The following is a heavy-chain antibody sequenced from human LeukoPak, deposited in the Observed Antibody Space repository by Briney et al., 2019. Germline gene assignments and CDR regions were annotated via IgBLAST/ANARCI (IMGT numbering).Heavy chain of an antibody. Sequence: PGGSLRLSCAASGITVSSNYMNWVRQAPGKGLEWVSVIYSGGKIYYADSVKGRFTISRDNSKNTLYLQMNSLRAEDTAVYYCASDGVGLDPDYYYGMDVWGQGTTVTVSS. CDR1: GITVSSNY. CDR3: ASDGVGLDPDYYYGMDV. CDR2: IYSGGKI. J-gene: IGHJ6*02. V-gene: IGHV3-66*01. D-gene: IGHD3-10*01.